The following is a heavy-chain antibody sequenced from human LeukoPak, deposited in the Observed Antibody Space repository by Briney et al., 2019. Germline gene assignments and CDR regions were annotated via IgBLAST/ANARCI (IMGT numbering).Heavy chain of an antibody. J-gene: IGHJ4*02. CDR2: IYSGGST. D-gene: IGHD6-13*01. CDR3: ARARAGAGTFFFDY. Sequence: PGGSLRLSCAASGFTFSTYAMSWVRQAPGKGLEWVSVIYSGGSTYYADSVKGRFTISRDNSKNTLYLQMNSLRAEDTAVYYCARARAGAGTFFFDYWGQGTLVTVSS. CDR1: GFTFSTYA. V-gene: IGHV3-53*01.